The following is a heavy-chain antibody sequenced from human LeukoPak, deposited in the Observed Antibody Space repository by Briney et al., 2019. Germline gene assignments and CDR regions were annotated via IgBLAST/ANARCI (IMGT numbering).Heavy chain of an antibody. V-gene: IGHV4-61*01. CDR3: ARIRAVAGTMVGDFDY. Sequence: SETLSLTCTVSGGSVSSNSYYWSWVRQPPGKGLEWIGFIDYTGSANYNPSLKSRVTISLDTSKNQFSVKVMSVTAADTAVYYCARIRAVAGTMVGDFDYWGQGTLVTVSS. J-gene: IGHJ4*02. CDR2: IDYTGSA. CDR1: GGSVSSNSYY. D-gene: IGHD6-19*01.